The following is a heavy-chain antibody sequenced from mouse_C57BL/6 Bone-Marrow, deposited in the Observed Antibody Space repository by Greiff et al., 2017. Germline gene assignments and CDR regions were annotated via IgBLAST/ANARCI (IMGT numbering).Heavy chain of an antibody. Sequence: VKLVESGAELARPGASVKLSCKASGYTFTSYGISWVKQRTGQGLEWIGEIYPRSGNTYYNEKFKGKATLTADKSSSTAYMELRSLTSEDSAVYFCARIYYDYDGFAYWGQGTLVTVSA. CDR3: ARIYYDYDGFAY. V-gene: IGHV1-81*01. D-gene: IGHD2-4*01. J-gene: IGHJ3*01. CDR2: IYPRSGNT. CDR1: GYTFTSYG.